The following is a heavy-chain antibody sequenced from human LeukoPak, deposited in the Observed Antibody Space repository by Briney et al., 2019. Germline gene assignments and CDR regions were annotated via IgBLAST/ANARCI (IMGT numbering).Heavy chain of an antibody. CDR3: ARSLHEGSFDY. CDR2: ISSSSSTI. J-gene: IGHJ4*02. Sequence: PGGSLRLSCAASGFTFSSYWMHWVRQAPGKGLEWVSYISSSSSTIYYADSVKGRFTISRDNAKNSLYLQMNSLRAEDTAVYYCARSLHEGSFDYWGQGTLVTVSS. V-gene: IGHV3-48*04. D-gene: IGHD3-10*01. CDR1: GFTFSSYW.